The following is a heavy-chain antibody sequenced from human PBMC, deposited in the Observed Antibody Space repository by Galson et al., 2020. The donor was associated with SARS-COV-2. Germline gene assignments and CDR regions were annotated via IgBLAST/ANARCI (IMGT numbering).Heavy chain of an antibody. J-gene: IGHJ6*02. CDR2: INTKSGGT. CDR1: GYTFTDYY. Sequence: ASVKVSCKASGYTFTDYYIHWVRQAPGQGLEWMGWINTKSGGTNYAQKFEGRVTMTRDTSITTAYRELSSLRADDTAVYYCARLRYYDVLSGYIVDVWGQGTMVTVSS. V-gene: IGHV1-2*02. CDR3: ARLRYYDVLSGYIVDV. D-gene: IGHD3-9*01.